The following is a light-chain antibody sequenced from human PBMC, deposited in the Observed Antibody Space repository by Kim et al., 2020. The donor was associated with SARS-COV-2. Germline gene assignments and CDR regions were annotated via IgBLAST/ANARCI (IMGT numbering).Light chain of an antibody. CDR1: SSNIGSNY. J-gene: IGLJ1*01. V-gene: IGLV1-47*01. Sequence: GQGVTISCSGSSSNIGSNYVYWYQQLPGTAPKLLIYRNKQRPSGVPDRFSGSKSGTSASLAISGLRSEDEADYYCAAWDDSLSGQVFGTGTKVTVL. CDR2: RNK. CDR3: AAWDDSLSGQV.